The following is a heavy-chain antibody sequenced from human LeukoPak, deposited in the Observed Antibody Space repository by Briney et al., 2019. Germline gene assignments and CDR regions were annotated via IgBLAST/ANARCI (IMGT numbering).Heavy chain of an antibody. J-gene: IGHJ6*02. CDR3: ARTGPDHYGSGSYPLHYYGMDF. CDR2: VNVYNGKR. CDR1: GYTFTSYG. Sequence: GASVKVSCKASGYTFTSYGISWVRQAPGQGLEWMMWVNVYNGKREYAQKFQGRVTLTTDTSTTTAYMELRSLRFDDTAVYYCARTGPDHYGSGSYPLHYYGMDFWGQGTTVTVAS. V-gene: IGHV1-18*01. D-gene: IGHD3-10*01.